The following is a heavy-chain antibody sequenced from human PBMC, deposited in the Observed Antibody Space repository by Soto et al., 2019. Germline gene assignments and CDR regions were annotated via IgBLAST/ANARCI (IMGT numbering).Heavy chain of an antibody. CDR2: ISGSGGST. V-gene: IGHV3-23*01. D-gene: IGHD3-3*01. CDR3: AKDWDYDFWSPFDY. Sequence: GGSLRLSCAAAGFTFSSYAMSWVRQAPGKGLEWVSAISGSGGSTYYADPVKGRFTISRDNSKSTLYLQMNSLRAEDTAVYYCAKDWDYDFWSPFDYWGPGTLVTVSS. CDR1: GFTFSSYA. J-gene: IGHJ4*02.